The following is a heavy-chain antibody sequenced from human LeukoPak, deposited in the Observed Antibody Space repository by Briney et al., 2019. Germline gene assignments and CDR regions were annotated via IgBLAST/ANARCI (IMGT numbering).Heavy chain of an antibody. V-gene: IGHV3-74*01. D-gene: IGHD1-1*01. CDR1: GFTFSSYV. CDR2: ISHDGTTT. J-gene: IGHJ5*01. CDR3: TRDQDWILFDW. Sequence: GGSLRLSCAASGFTFSSYVMHWVRQVPGQGLVWASRISHDGTTTSYADSVKGRFTISRDNAKNTLYLQMDSLRAGDTALYYCTRDQDWILFDWWGQGTLVTVSS.